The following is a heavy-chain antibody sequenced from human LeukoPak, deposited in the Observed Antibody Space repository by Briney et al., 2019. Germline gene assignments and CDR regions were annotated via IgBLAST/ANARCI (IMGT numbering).Heavy chain of an antibody. Sequence: SETLSLTCTVSGGSFSGYYWTWIRQFPGKGLEWIGEMNDRGTTNRNPSLRSRVTMSVDPSQNQFSLTLNSVTAADTAVYYCARRYSYGYVRGWGYYMDVWGKGTTVTVSS. D-gene: IGHD5-18*01. CDR2: MNDRGTT. CDR3: ARRYSYGYVRGWGYYMDV. CDR1: GGSFSGYY. J-gene: IGHJ6*03. V-gene: IGHV4-34*01.